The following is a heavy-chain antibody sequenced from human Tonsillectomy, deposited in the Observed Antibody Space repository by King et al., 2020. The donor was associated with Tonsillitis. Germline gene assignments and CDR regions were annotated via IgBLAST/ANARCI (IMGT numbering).Heavy chain of an antibody. CDR2: INAGNGNT. V-gene: IGHV1-3*01. Sequence: QLVQSGAEVKKPGASVKVSCKASGYTFTSYAMHWVRQAPGQRLEWMGWINAGNGNTKYSQKFQGRATITRDTSASTAYMELSSLRSEDTAVYYCARDHRCSGGSCYVHWYFDLWGRGTLVTVSS. J-gene: IGHJ2*01. D-gene: IGHD2-15*01. CDR1: GYTFTSYA. CDR3: ARDHRCSGGSCYVHWYFDL.